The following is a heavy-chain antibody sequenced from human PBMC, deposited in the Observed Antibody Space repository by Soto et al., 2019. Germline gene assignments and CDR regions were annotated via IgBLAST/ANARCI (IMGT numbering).Heavy chain of an antibody. D-gene: IGHD2-15*01. CDR3: ARDNSQNYGTPAASSWVHP. V-gene: IGHV1-18*01. J-gene: IGHJ5*02. Sequence: ASVKVSCKASGYTFTSYGINWVRQAPGQGLEWMGWISGYNGNTDYVQRLQDRVTMTTDTSTRTAYMELRNLRSDDSAVYYCARDNSQNYGTPAASSWVHPWGQGTPVTVSS. CDR1: GYTFTSYG. CDR2: ISGYNGNT.